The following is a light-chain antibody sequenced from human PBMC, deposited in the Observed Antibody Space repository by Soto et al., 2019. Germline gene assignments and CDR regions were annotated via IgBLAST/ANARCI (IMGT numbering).Light chain of an antibody. Sequence: DIQMTQSPSTLSASVGDKVTLNCRASLRISSWLSWYQQKAGKAPKFLIYDASTLQTGVPSRFSGSGSGTEFTLTISSLHPDDFATYYCHPYNNFSSYTFGQGTKLEIK. V-gene: IGKV1-5*01. CDR3: HPYNNFSSYT. CDR1: LRISSW. CDR2: DAS. J-gene: IGKJ2*01.